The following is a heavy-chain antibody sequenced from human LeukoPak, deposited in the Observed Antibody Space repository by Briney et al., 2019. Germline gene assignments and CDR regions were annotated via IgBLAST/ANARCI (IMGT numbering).Heavy chain of an antibody. V-gene: IGHV4-61*02. J-gene: IGHJ5*02. Sequence: SETLSLTCTVSGGSISSGSYYWSWIRQPAGKGLEWIGRIYTSGSTNYNPSLKSRVTISVDTSKNQFSLKLNSVTAADTAVYYCARDISGGYNWFDPWGQGTLVTVSS. CDR1: GGSISSGSYY. CDR3: ARDISGGYNWFDP. D-gene: IGHD1-20*01. CDR2: IYTSGST.